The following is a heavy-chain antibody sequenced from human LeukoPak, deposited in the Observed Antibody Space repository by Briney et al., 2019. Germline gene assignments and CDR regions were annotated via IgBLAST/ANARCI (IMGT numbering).Heavy chain of an antibody. D-gene: IGHD3-10*01. Sequence: GRSLRLSCAASGFTFSSYGMHWVRQAPGKGLEWVAVIWYDGSNKYYADSVKGRFTISRDNSKNTLYLQMNSLRAEDTAVYYCARWSHVSGRWFLDNWGRGTLVSVSS. CDR3: ARWSHVSGRWFLDN. CDR1: GFTFSSYG. CDR2: IWYDGSNK. V-gene: IGHV3-33*01. J-gene: IGHJ4*02.